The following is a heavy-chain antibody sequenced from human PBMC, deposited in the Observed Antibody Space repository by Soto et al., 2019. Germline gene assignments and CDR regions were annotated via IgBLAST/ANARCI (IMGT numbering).Heavy chain of an antibody. J-gene: IGHJ6*02. CDR3: ARGGDFLVVPRGPGYYGMDV. Sequence: EVQLVESGGGLVQPGGSLRLSCAASGFTFSSYSMNWVRQAPGKGLEWVSYISSSSSTIYYADSVKGRFTISRDNAKNSLYLQMNSLRDEDPAVYYCARGGDFLVVPRGPGYYGMDVWGQGTTVTVSS. CDR2: ISSSSSTI. V-gene: IGHV3-48*02. CDR1: GFTFSSYS. D-gene: IGHD2-15*01.